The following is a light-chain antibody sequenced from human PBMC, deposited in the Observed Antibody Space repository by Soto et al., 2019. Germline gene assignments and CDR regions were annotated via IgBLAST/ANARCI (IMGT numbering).Light chain of an antibody. CDR1: QSISTF. CDR2: AAS. V-gene: IGKV1-39*01. J-gene: IGKJ2*01. Sequence: DIQMTQSPSSLSASVGDRVTINCRASQSISTFLNWYQQKPGQAPKVLISAASTLQSGVPSRFSGRGSGTDFTFTISSLQPEDFATYYCQQSDSTPYTFGQGTTLETK. CDR3: QQSDSTPYT.